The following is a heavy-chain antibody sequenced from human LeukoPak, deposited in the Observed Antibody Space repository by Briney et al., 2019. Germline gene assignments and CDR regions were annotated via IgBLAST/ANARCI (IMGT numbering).Heavy chain of an antibody. D-gene: IGHD3-22*01. CDR2: IIPTFGTA. Sequence: SVKVSCKASGGTFSSYAISWVRPAPGQGLEWMGGIIPTFGTANYAQKFQGRVTITADESTSTAYMELSSLRSEDTAVYYCARDPALYYYDSTRDAFDIWGQGTMVTVSS. CDR1: GGTFSSYA. CDR3: ARDPALYYYDSTRDAFDI. J-gene: IGHJ3*02. V-gene: IGHV1-69*13.